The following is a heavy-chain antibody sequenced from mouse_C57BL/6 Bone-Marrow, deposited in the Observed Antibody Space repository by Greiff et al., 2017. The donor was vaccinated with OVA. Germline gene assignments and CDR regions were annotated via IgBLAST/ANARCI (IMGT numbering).Heavy chain of an antibody. CDR3: TTCGHAVFDY. V-gene: IGHV14-4*01. Sequence: EVQLQQSGAELVRPGASVKLSCTASGFNIKDDYMHWVKQRPEQGLEWIGWIDPENGDTDYASKFQGKATLTADTSSNTADLQLSSLTSEDTAVYYCTTCGHAVFDYWGQGTTLTVSS. CDR2: IDPENGDT. CDR1: GFNIKDDY. J-gene: IGHJ2*01. D-gene: IGHD3-1*01.